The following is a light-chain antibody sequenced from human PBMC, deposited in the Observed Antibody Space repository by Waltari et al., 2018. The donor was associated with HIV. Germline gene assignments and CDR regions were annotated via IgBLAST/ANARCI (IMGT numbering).Light chain of an antibody. V-gene: IGLV3-21*03. CDR3: HVWDRRSDVV. CDR2: DDR. CDR1: NLGGKS. J-gene: IGLJ3*02. Sequence: SYVLTQPPSVSVAPGMTATLTCGGDNLGGKSVHWYQPKPGQAPVVGIYDDRVRPSGIPERFSGSNSGNTATLTISRVEVGDEADYSCHVWDRRSDVVFGGGTKLTVL.